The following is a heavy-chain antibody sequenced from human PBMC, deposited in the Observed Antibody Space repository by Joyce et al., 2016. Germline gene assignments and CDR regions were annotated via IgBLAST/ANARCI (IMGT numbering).Heavy chain of an antibody. CDR2: IKSDGSAQ. CDR1: GFTFSDYW. Sequence: EVQLVESGGGLVQSGGSLRLTCAASGFTFSDYWMSWVRQAPGQGLEWVAHIKSDGSAQYYVDSVKGRFTISRDNTRNSLYLQMNSLRAEDTAVFYCARDRGGHAFDHWGQGILVTVSS. V-gene: IGHV3-7*01. CDR3: ARDRGGHAFDH. J-gene: IGHJ4*02. D-gene: IGHD2-8*01.